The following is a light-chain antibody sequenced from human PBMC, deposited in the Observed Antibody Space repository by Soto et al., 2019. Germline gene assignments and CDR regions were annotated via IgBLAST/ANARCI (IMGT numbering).Light chain of an antibody. Sequence: QSVLTQPPSVSGAPGQRVTISCTGSSSNIGAGYDVHWYQQLPGTASKLLIYGNTNRPSGVPDRFSGSKSGTSASLAITGLQPEDEADYYCQSYDSSLSADVFGTGTKLTVL. CDR2: GNT. CDR1: SSNIGAGYD. J-gene: IGLJ1*01. V-gene: IGLV1-40*01. CDR3: QSYDSSLSADV.